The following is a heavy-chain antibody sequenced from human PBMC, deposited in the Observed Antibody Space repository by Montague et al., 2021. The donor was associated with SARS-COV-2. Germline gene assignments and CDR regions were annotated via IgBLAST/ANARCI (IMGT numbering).Heavy chain of an antibody. CDR2: ISDGGIA. CDR3: AGKVLTVPADY. Sequence: SETLSLTCAVSGVSITSTNWWSLVRQPPGKGLEWIGEISDGGIATYNPPLKSRATISMNRSRNLFSLKLSSVTAADTALYYCAGKVLTVPADYWGQGTLVTVS. CDR1: GVSITSTNW. D-gene: IGHD4-11*01. J-gene: IGHJ4*02. V-gene: IGHV4-4*02.